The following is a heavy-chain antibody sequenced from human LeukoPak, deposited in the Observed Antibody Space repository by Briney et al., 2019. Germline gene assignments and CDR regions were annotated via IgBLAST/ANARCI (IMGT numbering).Heavy chain of an antibody. CDR3: ARLVATTGRLYFDY. D-gene: IGHD1-1*01. CDR2: IYSGGNT. Sequence: GGSLRLSCAASGFTVSSNYMGWVRQAPGKGLEYVSVIYSGGNTYYAGSVKGRFTISRDNSKNTAYLQMNSLRAEDTAVFYCARLVATTGRLYFDYWGQGTLVTVSS. J-gene: IGHJ4*02. V-gene: IGHV3-53*01. CDR1: GFTVSSNY.